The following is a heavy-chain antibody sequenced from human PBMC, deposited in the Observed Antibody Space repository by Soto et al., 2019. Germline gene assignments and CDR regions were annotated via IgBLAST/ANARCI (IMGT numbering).Heavy chain of an antibody. CDR2: INTNSGGT. CDR1: GYTFTGYY. Sequence: VQLVQSGAEVKKPGASVKVSCKASGYTFTGYYMHWVRQAPGQGLEWMGWINTNSGGTNYAQKFQGWVTMTRDTSLSRAYMEISRLRSDDTAVYYCARDGRMESIAAAGGGAYYCYMAVWGKGTTVTVSS. CDR3: ARDGRMESIAAAGGGAYYCYMAV. D-gene: IGHD6-13*01. V-gene: IGHV1-2*04. J-gene: IGHJ6*03.